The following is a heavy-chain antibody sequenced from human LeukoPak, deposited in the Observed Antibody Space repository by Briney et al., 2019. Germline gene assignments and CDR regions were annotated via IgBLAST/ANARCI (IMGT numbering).Heavy chain of an antibody. CDR3: ARNPSSSWSPFDY. Sequence: PSETLSLTCTVSGGSISSYYWSWIRQPPEKGLEWIGYIYYSGSTNYNPSHKSRVTISVDTSKNQFSLKLSSVTAADTAVYYCARNPSSSWSPFDYWGQGTLVTVSS. CDR1: GGSISSYY. D-gene: IGHD6-13*01. CDR2: IYYSGST. V-gene: IGHV4-59*01. J-gene: IGHJ4*02.